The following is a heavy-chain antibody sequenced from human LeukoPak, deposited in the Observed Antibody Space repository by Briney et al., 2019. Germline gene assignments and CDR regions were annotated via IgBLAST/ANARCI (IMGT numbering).Heavy chain of an antibody. D-gene: IGHD6-19*01. Sequence: SQTLSLTCAISGDSVSSNSAAWNWIRQSPSRGLEWLGRTYYTSKWYNDYAVSVKSRITINPDTSKNQFSLQLNSVTPEDTAVYYCARGGQWLVLSSFDYWGQGTRVTVSS. CDR2: TYYTSKWYN. J-gene: IGHJ4*02. V-gene: IGHV6-1*01. CDR1: GDSVSSNSAA. CDR3: ARGGQWLVLSSFDY.